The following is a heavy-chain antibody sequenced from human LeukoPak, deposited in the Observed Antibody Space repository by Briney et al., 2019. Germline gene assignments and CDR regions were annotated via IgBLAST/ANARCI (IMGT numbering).Heavy chain of an antibody. V-gene: IGHV3-21*01. J-gene: IGHJ4*02. CDR3: ARDPITIATAGNGFDY. D-gene: IGHD6-13*01. CDR2: ISSSSSYI. Sequence: PGGSLRLSCAASGFTFSSYSMNWVRQAPGKGLEWVSSISSSSSYIYYADSVKGRFTISRDNAKNSLYLQMNSLRAEDTAVYYCARDPITIATAGNGFDYWGQGTLVTVSS. CDR1: GFTFSSYS.